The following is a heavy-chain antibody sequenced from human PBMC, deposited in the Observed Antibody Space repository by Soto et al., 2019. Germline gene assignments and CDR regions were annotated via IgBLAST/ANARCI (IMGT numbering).Heavy chain of an antibody. CDR3: ARDQYSSGWYPIDY. D-gene: IGHD6-19*01. J-gene: IGHJ4*02. CDR1: GFTFSSYG. CDR2: IWYDGSNK. Sequence: GGSLRLSCAASGFTFSSYGMHWVRQAPGKGLEWVAVIWYDGSNKYYADSVKGRFTISRDNSKNTLYLQMNSLRAEDTAVYYCARDQYSSGWYPIDYWGQGTLVTVS. V-gene: IGHV3-33*01.